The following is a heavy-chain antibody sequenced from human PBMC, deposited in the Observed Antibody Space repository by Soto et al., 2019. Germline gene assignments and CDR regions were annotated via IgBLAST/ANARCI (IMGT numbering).Heavy chain of an antibody. D-gene: IGHD5-12*01. CDR3: ARDQAGRWLQLSDAFDI. CDR2: ISGSGGST. V-gene: IGHV3-23*01. CDR1: GFTFSSYA. Sequence: PGGSLRLSCAASGFTFSSYAMSWVRQAPGKGLEWVSAISGSGGSTYYADSVKGRFTISRDNSKNTLYLQMNSLRAEDTAVYYCARDQAGRWLQLSDAFDIWGQGTMVTVSS. J-gene: IGHJ3*02.